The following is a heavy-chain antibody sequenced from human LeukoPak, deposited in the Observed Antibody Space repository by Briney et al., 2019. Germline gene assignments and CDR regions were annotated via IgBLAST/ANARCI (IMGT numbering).Heavy chain of an antibody. V-gene: IGHV4-34*01. CDR1: GGSFRGYY. CDR2: IKHSEST. Sequence: SETLSLTCAVYGGSFRGYYWSWIPQPPGKGLEWIGEIKHSESTNYNPSLTSRVTISVVTSKIQFSLKLSSVTAADTAVYYCARGLRGTPKHQPAELWGQGTLVTVSS. J-gene: IGHJ4*02. CDR3: ARGLRGTPKHQPAEL. D-gene: IGHD1-14*01.